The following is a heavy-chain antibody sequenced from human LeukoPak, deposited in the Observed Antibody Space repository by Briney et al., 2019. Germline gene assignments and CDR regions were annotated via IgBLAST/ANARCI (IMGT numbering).Heavy chain of an antibody. D-gene: IGHD5-18*01. CDR2: ISSNGGST. Sequence: QTGGSLRLSCAASGFTFSSYAMPWVRQAPGKGLEYVSAISSNGGSTYYANSVKGRFTISRDNSKNTLYLQMGSLRAEDMAVYYCARVSKNERSRIQLWSPFDYWGQGTLVTVSS. CDR3: ARVSKNERSRIQLWSPFDY. CDR1: GFTFSSYA. J-gene: IGHJ4*02. V-gene: IGHV3-64*01.